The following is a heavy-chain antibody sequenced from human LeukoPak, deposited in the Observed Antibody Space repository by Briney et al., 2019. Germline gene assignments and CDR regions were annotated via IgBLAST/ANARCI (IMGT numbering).Heavy chain of an antibody. CDR1: GFTFSNYG. Sequence: PGGSLRLSCAASGFTFSNYGMHWVRQAPGKGLEWVALIWYDGSKKYYADSVKGRFTISRDNSKNALYLQVNSLRAEDTAVYYCERGTTVGYFDYWGQGTLVTVSS. CDR2: IWYDGSKK. CDR3: ERGTTVGYFDY. J-gene: IGHJ4*02. D-gene: IGHD1-7*01. V-gene: IGHV3-33*01.